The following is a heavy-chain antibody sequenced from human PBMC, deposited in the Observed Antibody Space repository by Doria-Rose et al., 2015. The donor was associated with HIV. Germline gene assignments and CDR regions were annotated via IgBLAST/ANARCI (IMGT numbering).Heavy chain of an antibody. D-gene: IGHD2-2*01. V-gene: IGHV1-3*01. CDR2: INVDNGNT. J-gene: IGHJ5*02. Sequence: QVQLVQSGAEVKKPVASVGVSCKASGYTFTRYAMHWVRQAPGQRPEWMGWINVDNGNTEYSQKFQGRLTITRDTSASTAYMELSSLTSDDTAVYYCAKDRVRVVQAATTLDLWGQGTLVTVSS. CDR1: GYTFTRYA. CDR3: AKDRVRVVQAATTLDL.